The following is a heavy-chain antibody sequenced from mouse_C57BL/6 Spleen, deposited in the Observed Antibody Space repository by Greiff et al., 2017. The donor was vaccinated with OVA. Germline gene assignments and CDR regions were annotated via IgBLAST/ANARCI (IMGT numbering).Heavy chain of an antibody. Sequence: VQLQESGPELVKPGASVKISCKASGYAFSSSWMNWVKQRPGKGLEWIGRIYPGDGDTNYNEKFKGKAPLTADKSSSTAYMQRSSLASDASAVYCCAPTVVATEDAMDYWGQGTSVTVSS. J-gene: IGHJ4*01. CDR3: APTVVATEDAMDY. CDR2: IYPGDGDT. CDR1: GYAFSSSW. D-gene: IGHD1-1*01. V-gene: IGHV1-82*01.